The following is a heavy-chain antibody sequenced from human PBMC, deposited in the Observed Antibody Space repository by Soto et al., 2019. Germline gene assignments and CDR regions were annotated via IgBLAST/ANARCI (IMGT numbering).Heavy chain of an antibody. CDR1: GGSISSYY. V-gene: IGHV4-59*01. CDR3: ARDLNWNPGWFDP. J-gene: IGHJ5*02. CDR2: IYYSGST. Sequence: SETLSLTCTVSGGSISSYYWRWIRQPPGKGLEWIGYIYYSGSTNYNPSLKSRVTISVDTSKNQFSLKLSSVTAADTAVYYCARDLNWNPGWFDPWGQGTLVTVSS. D-gene: IGHD1-20*01.